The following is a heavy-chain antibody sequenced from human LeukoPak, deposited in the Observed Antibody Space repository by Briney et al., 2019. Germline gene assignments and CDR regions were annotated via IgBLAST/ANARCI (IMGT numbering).Heavy chain of an antibody. Sequence: GSLRLSCPASGFTFSSYAMSWVRQAQGKGLEWVSAISGSGGSTYYADSVKGRFPISRDNPKNTLYLQMNSLRAEDTAVYYCAKEGGDVLLWFGELLPRIYFDYWGQGTLVTVST. CDR1: GFTFSSYA. CDR2: ISGSGGST. D-gene: IGHD3-10*01. CDR3: AKEGGDVLLWFGELLPRIYFDY. J-gene: IGHJ4*02. V-gene: IGHV3-23*01.